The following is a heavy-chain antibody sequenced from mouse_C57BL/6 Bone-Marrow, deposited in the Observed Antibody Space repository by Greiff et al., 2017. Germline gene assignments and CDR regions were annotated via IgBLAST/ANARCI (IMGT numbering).Heavy chain of an antibody. CDR1: GFTFSDYY. D-gene: IGHD4-1*01. CDR2: ISNGGGST. Sequence: DVMLVESGGGLVQPGGSLKLSCAASGFTFSDYYMYWVRQTPEKRLEWVAYISNGGGSTYYPDTVKGRFTISRDNAKNTLYLQMSRLKSEDAAMYYCGSFWDGGRDYWGQGTSVTVSA. V-gene: IGHV5-12*01. CDR3: GSFWDGGRDY. J-gene: IGHJ4*01.